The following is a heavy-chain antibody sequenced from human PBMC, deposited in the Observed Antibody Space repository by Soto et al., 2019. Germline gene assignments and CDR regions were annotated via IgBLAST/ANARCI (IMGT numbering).Heavy chain of an antibody. CDR1: GFTVSSNY. D-gene: IGHD1-26*01. Sequence: EVQLVESGGGLVQPGGSLRLSCAASGFTVSSNYMSWVRQAPGKGLEWGSIIYSGGSIYYADSVKGRFSISRDNSKNTLYLQMNSLRVEDTAVYSCARTFVVGRTGFYMDVWGKGTGVTVSS. CDR2: IYSGGSI. V-gene: IGHV3-66*01. CDR3: ARTFVVGRTGFYMDV. J-gene: IGHJ6*03.